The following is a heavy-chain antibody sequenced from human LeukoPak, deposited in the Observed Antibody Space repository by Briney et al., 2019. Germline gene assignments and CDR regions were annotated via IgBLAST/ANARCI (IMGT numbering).Heavy chain of an antibody. CDR2: IYYSGNT. V-gene: IGHV4-59*01. CDR1: GGSFGGYY. J-gene: IGHJ4*02. Sequence: SETLSLTCAVYGGSFGGYYWSWIRQPPGKGLEWIAYIYYSGNTNYNPSLKSRVTISVDTSKNQFSLKLSSVTAADTAVYYCARDVGATPGYFDYWGQGTLVTVSS. CDR3: ARDVGATPGYFDY. D-gene: IGHD1-26*01.